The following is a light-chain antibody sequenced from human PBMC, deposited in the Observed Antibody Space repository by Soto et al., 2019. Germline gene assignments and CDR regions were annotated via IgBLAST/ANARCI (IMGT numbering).Light chain of an antibody. Sequence: QSALTQPASVSGSPGQSITISCTGTSSDVGSYNLVSWYQQHPGKAPKLMIYEANKRPSGVSNRFSGSKSGNTASLAITGLQVEDEGDYYCQSRDSSLSSSWVFGGGTKLT. J-gene: IGLJ3*02. CDR3: QSRDSSLSSSWV. CDR1: SSDVGSYNL. V-gene: IGLV2-14*02. CDR2: EAN.